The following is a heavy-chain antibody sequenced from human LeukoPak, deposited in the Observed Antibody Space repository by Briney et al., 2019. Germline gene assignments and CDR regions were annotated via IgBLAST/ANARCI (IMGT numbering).Heavy chain of an antibody. V-gene: IGHV1-8*03. J-gene: IGHJ5*02. CDR3: ARGRSSSSLWFDP. CDR2: MNPNSDNT. Sequence: ASVKVSCKASGYTFTNYDINWVRQATGQGLEWMGWMNPNSDNTGYAQKFQGRVTITRNTSISTAYMELSSLRSEDTAVYYCARGRSSSSLWFDPWGQGTLVTVSS. CDR1: GYTFTNYD. D-gene: IGHD6-6*01.